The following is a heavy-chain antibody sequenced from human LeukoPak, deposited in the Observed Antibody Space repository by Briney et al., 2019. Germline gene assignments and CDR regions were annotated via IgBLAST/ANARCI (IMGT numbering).Heavy chain of an antibody. CDR1: GFTFSSYA. Sequence: GGSLRLSCAASGFTFSSYAMNWVRQAPGKGLEWVSSISSSSSYIYYADSVKGRFTISRDNAKNSLYLQMNSLRAEDTAVYYCASFTSGYSYGGDYWGQGTLVTVSS. D-gene: IGHD5-18*01. J-gene: IGHJ4*02. V-gene: IGHV3-21*01. CDR2: ISSSSSYI. CDR3: ASFTSGYSYGGDY.